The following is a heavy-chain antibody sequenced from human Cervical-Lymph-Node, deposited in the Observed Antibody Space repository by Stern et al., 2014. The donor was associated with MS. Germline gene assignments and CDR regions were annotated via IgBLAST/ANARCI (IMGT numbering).Heavy chain of an antibody. J-gene: IGHJ3*02. CDR2: INPNSVGP. CDR1: GYTFTGYY. CDR3: ARNAQDYYDSSGYYHLNGAFDI. Sequence: QMQLVQSGAEVKKPGASVKVSCKASGYTFTGYYMHWVRQAPGQGIEWMGRINPNSVGPNYAKKFKGRVTMTKDTSISTAYMELSRLRSDDTAVYYCARNAQDYYDSSGYYHLNGAFDIWGQGTMVTVSS. V-gene: IGHV1-2*06. D-gene: IGHD3-22*01.